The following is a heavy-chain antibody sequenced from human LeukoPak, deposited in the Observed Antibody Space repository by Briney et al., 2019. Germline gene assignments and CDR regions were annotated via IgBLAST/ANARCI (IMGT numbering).Heavy chain of an antibody. CDR1: GFRFSNYT. CDR3: AKGGYDYVEIGYFDF. V-gene: IGHV3-23*01. CDR2: IIASSGST. D-gene: IGHD5-12*01. Sequence: GGSLRLSCAASGFRFSNYTMNWVRQAPGKGLEWVSVIIASSGSTFYADSVKGRFTISRDNSKNTLYLQMNSPRDEDTAVYYCAKGGYDYVEIGYFDFWGQGTLVTVSS. J-gene: IGHJ4*02.